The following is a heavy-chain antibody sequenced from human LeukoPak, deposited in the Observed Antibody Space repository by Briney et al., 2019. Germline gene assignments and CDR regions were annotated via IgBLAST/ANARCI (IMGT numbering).Heavy chain of an antibody. J-gene: IGHJ5*02. CDR1: GFTFSSYA. D-gene: IGHD2-2*02. V-gene: IGHV3-30-3*01. CDR2: ISYDGSNK. Sequence: GRSLRLSCAASGFTFSSYALHWVRQAPGKGLEWVAVISYDGSNKYYADSVKGQFTISRDTSRNTAYLQINSLRAGETAVYYCASSPSAECSTTTNCYSWDRWGQGTLGTVSS. CDR3: ASSPSAECSTTTNCYSWDR.